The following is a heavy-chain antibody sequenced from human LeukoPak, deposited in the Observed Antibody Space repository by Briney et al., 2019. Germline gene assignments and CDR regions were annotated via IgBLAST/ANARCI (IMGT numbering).Heavy chain of an antibody. V-gene: IGHV4-39*01. Sequence: RIIYYSGSTYYNPSLKSRVTISVDTSKNQFSLKLSSVTAADTAVYYCARQGGEYALNWFDPWGQGTLVTVSS. CDR2: IYYSGST. D-gene: IGHD3-10*01. J-gene: IGHJ5*02. CDR3: ARQGGEYALNWFDP.